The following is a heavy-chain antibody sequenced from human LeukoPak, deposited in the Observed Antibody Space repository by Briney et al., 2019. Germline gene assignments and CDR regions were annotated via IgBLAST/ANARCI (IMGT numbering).Heavy chain of an antibody. V-gene: IGHV3-30-3*01. CDR2: ISYDGSNK. J-gene: IGHJ4*02. D-gene: IGHD3-10*01. Sequence: GRSLRLSCAASGFTFSSYAMHWVRQAPGKGLEWVAVISYDGSNKYYADSVKGRFTISRDNSKNTLYLQVNSLRAEDTAVYYCATIYGSGSPSWGQGTLVTVSS. CDR1: GFTFSSYA. CDR3: ATIYGSGSPS.